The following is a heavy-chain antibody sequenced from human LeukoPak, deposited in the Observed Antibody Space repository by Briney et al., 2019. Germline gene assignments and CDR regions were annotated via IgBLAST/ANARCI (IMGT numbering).Heavy chain of an antibody. Sequence: SETLSLTCTVSGGSVRSGTYFWYWIRQPPGKGLDWIGYIHYSGSTNYNPSLKTRVTISVDTSKNQFSLKLSSVTAADTAVYYCARIFGSGPGEYTWFDPWGQGTLVTVSS. V-gene: IGHV4-61*01. CDR2: IHYSGST. D-gene: IGHD3-10*01. CDR3: ARIFGSGPGEYTWFDP. CDR1: GGSVRSGTYF. J-gene: IGHJ5*02.